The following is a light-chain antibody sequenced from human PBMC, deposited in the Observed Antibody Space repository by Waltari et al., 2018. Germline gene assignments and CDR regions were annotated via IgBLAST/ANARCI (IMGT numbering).Light chain of an antibody. V-gene: IGLV2-11*01. CDR1: SSDVGGYKY. Sequence: QSALTKPRSVSGSTGQSVTISCTGISSDVGGYKYVSWHQQQPGKPPKLIIFDVSERPSGFPDRFSGSKSVITASLTSSGLQACDEADYYGCSYAGGYTIAVGGWTKLTVL. CDR2: DVS. J-gene: IGLJ2*01. CDR3: CSYAGGYTIA.